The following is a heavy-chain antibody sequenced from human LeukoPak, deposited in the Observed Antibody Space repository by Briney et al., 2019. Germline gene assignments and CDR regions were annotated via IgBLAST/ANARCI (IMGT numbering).Heavy chain of an antibody. CDR1: GFTFSSYA. Sequence: GGSLRLSCAASGFTFSSYAMHWVRQAPGKGLEWVAVISYDGSNRYYADSVKGRFTISRDNSKNTLYLQMNSLRAEDTAVYYCARDEGVRFYDYWGQGTLVTVSS. V-gene: IGHV3-30-3*01. J-gene: IGHJ4*02. D-gene: IGHD2-8*01. CDR3: ARDEGVRFYDY. CDR2: ISYDGSNR.